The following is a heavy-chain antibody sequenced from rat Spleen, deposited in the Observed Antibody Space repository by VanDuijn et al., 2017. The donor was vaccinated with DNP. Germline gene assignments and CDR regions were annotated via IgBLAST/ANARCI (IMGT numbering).Heavy chain of an antibody. J-gene: IGHJ1*01. CDR2: IKTGGGST. V-gene: IGHV5-58*01. CDR1: GFTFSNYW. D-gene: IGHD4-4*01. Sequence: EVQLVESGGGLVQPGRSLKLSCAASGFTFSNYWMYWIRQAPGKGLEWVASIKTGGGSTYYPDSVKGRFIISRDNARNTLYLQMNSLRSEDTATYYCARGSGTYYWYFDFWGPGTMVTVSS. CDR3: ARGSGTYYWYFDF.